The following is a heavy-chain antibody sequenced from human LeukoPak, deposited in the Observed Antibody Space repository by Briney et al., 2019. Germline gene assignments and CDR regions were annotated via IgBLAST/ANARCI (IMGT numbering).Heavy chain of an antibody. J-gene: IGHJ4*02. CDR1: GFTFSSYG. CDR3: AKDRGGSGWYYFDY. Sequence: PGGSLRLSCAASGFTFSSYGMHWVRQAPGKGLEWVAVISYDGSNKYYADSVKGRFTISRDNSENTLYLQMNSLRAEDTAVYYCAKDRGGSGWYYFDYWGQGTLVTVSS. V-gene: IGHV3-30*18. D-gene: IGHD6-19*01. CDR2: ISYDGSNK.